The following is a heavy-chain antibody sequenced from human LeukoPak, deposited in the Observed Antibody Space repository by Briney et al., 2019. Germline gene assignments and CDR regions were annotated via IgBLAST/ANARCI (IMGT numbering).Heavy chain of an antibody. J-gene: IGHJ6*03. CDR3: ARDTWIQLWLGYYYYYMDV. CDR1: GDSVASNIAA. D-gene: IGHD5-18*01. Sequence: SQTLSLTCAISGDSVASNIAAWNWIRQSPSRGLEWLGRTYYRSKWYNDYAVSVKSRVTINPVTSKNQFSLQLNSVTPEDTAVYYCARDTWIQLWLGYYYYYMDVWGKGTTVTVSS. V-gene: IGHV6-1*01. CDR2: TYYRSKWYN.